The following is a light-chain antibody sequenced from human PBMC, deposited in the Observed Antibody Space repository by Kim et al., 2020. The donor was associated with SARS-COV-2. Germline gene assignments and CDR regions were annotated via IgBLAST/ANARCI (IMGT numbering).Light chain of an antibody. CDR2: AAS. V-gene: IGKV1-6*01. CDR1: PNIGND. CDR3: LQDSGYPYT. Sequence: SASVGDRVTITCRASPNIGNDLGWYQQKPVKAPKLLIFAASSLQSGVPSRFSGSGSGTDFTLTISSLQPEDCATYYCLQDSGYPYTFGQGTKLEI. J-gene: IGKJ2*01.